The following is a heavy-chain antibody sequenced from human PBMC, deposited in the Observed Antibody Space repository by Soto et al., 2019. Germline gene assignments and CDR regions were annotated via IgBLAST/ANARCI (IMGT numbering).Heavy chain of an antibody. V-gene: IGHV5-51*01. CDR1: GDSFTDYW. J-gene: IGHJ6*02. Sequence: PGESLKISCKDSGDSFTDYWIAWVRQKPGKGLEWMGIFYPGDSDARYSPSFQGQVTISADKSINTAYLQWSSLKASDTAMYYCASQTGATVTTFDGMDVWGQGTMVTVSS. D-gene: IGHD4-17*01. CDR3: ASQTGATVTTFDGMDV. CDR2: FYPGDSDA.